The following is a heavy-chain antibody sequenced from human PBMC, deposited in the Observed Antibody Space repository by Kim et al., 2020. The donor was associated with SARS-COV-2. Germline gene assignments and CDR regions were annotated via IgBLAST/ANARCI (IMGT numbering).Heavy chain of an antibody. D-gene: IGHD4-17*01. J-gene: IGHJ6*02. CDR2: IKSKTDGGTT. V-gene: IGHV3-15*01. Sequence: GGSLRLSCAASGFTFSNAWMSWVRQAPGKGLEWVGRIKSKTDGGTTDYAAPVKGRFTISRDDSKNTLYLQMNSLKTEDTAVYYCTTDPLRSDSDYGDYVDYYYGMDVWGQGTTVTVSS. CDR3: TTDPLRSDSDYGDYVDYYYGMDV. CDR1: GFTFSNAW.